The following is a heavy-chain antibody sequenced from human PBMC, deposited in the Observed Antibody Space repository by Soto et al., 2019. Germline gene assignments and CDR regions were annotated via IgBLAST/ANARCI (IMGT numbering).Heavy chain of an antibody. D-gene: IGHD5-18*01. J-gene: IGHJ4*02. CDR3: AKELGGYSYGYELDH. V-gene: IGHV3-9*01. Sequence: EVQLVDSGGGLVQPGRSLRLSCAASGFTFDIYAMHWVRQAPGKGLEWVSSISWTSGTRGYADSVKGRFTISRDNAKNSLYMQMDSLRTEDTAFYYCAKELGGYSYGYELDHWGQGTLVAVSS. CDR1: GFTFDIYA. CDR2: ISWTSGTR.